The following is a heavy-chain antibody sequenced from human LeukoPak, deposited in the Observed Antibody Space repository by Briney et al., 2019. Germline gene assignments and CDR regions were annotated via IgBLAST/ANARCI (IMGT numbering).Heavy chain of an antibody. J-gene: IGHJ4*02. V-gene: IGHV4-59*01. CDR2: IYYSGST. CDR1: GGSISSYY. D-gene: IGHD3-10*01. Sequence: TSETLSLTCTVSGGSISSYYWSWIRQPPGKGLEWIGYIYYSGSTNYNPSLKSRVTISVDTSKNQFSLKLSSVTAADTAVYYCARVPGVGFGESTPSYYFDYWGQGTPVTVSS. CDR3: ARVPGVGFGESTPSYYFDY.